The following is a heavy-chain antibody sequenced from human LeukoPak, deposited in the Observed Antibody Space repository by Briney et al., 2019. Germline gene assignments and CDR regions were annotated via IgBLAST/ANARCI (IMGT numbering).Heavy chain of an antibody. Sequence: ASVKVSCKVSGYTLTELSMHWVRQAPGKGLEWMGGFDPEDGETIYAQKFQGRVTMTEDTSTDTAYMELSSLRSEDTAVYYCATGDVSGYDKLFDYWGQGTLVTVCS. J-gene: IGHJ4*02. V-gene: IGHV1-24*01. CDR3: ATGDVSGYDKLFDY. D-gene: IGHD5-12*01. CDR1: GYTLTELS. CDR2: FDPEDGET.